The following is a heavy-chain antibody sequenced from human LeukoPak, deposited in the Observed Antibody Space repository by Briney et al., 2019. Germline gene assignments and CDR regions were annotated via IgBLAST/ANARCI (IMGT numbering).Heavy chain of an antibody. Sequence: QPGGSLRLSCAASGLTFSTYAMRWIRQAPGKGLEWVSSIGGGGTTSYADSVKGRFTISRDLSKIAVYLQMNSLRAEDTAVYYCAQDRGARYPFGMDVWGQGTTVTVSS. D-gene: IGHD2-2*01. CDR1: GLTFSTYA. V-gene: IGHV3-23*01. CDR2: IGGGGTT. CDR3: AQDRGARYPFGMDV. J-gene: IGHJ6*02.